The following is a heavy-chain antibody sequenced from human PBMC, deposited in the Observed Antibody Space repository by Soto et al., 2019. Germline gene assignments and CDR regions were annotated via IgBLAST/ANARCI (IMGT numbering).Heavy chain of an antibody. CDR3: AREDFDWLSPRRGGYYYYYGMDV. Sequence: PGGSLRLSCAASGFTFTNYGMHWVRQAPGKGLEWVAVISNDGSNKYYADSVKGRFTISRDNSKNTLYLQMNSLRAEDTAVYYCAREDFDWLSPRRGGYYYYYGMDVWGQGTTVTVSS. J-gene: IGHJ6*02. CDR1: GFTFTNYG. V-gene: IGHV3-30*03. CDR2: ISNDGSNK. D-gene: IGHD3-9*01.